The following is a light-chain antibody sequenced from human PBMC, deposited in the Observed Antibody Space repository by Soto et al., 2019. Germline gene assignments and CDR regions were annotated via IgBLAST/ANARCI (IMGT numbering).Light chain of an antibody. CDR3: QSYDRSIVV. CDR1: SGSIANHF. J-gene: IGLJ3*02. CDR2: EDN. Sequence: NFMLTQPHSVSESPGKTVTISCTGSSGSIANHFVQWYRQRPGSAPTTVIYEDNQRPSGVPDRFSGSVDSSSNSASLTISGLQTEDEADYYCQSYDRSIVVFGGGTQLTVL. V-gene: IGLV6-57*02.